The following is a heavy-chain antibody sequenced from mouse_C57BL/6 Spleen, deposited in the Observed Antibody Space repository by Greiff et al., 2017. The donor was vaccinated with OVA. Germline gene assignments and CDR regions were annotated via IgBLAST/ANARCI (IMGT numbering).Heavy chain of an antibody. CDR2: IHPNSGST. J-gene: IGHJ2*01. Sequence: QVQLQQPGAELVKPGASVKLSCKASGYTFTSYWMHWVKQRPGQGLEWIGMIHPNSGSTNYNEKFKSKATLTVDKSSSTAYMQLSSLTSEDSAVYYCARSDYYGNRGYFDYWGQGTTLTVSS. CDR1: GYTFTSYW. V-gene: IGHV1-64*01. D-gene: IGHD2-1*01. CDR3: ARSDYYGNRGYFDY.